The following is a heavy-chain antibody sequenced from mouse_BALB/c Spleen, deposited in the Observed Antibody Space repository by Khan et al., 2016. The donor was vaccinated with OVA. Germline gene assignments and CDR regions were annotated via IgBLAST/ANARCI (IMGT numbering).Heavy chain of an antibody. V-gene: IGHV2-9*02. CDR2: IWAGGST. Sequence: QVQLKQSGPGLVAPSQTLSITCTVSGFSISNYGVHWVRQPPGKGLEWLGVIWAGGSTNHNSALMSSLSITKDNSKNQVFLKMNSLQTDDTAIYYCARAFYNGAWFAYWGQGTLVTVSA. CDR3: ARAFYNGAWFAY. CDR1: GFSISNYG. D-gene: IGHD1-3*01. J-gene: IGHJ3*01.